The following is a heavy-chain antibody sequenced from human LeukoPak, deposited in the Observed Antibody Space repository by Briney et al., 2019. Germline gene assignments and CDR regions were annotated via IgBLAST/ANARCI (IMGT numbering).Heavy chain of an antibody. D-gene: IGHD3-3*01. V-gene: IGHV4-34*01. CDR2: INHSGST. CDR3: ARGFGVVKGSFDY. Sequence: KPSETLSLTCAVYGGSFSGYYWSWTRQPPGKGLEWIGEINHSGSTNYNPSLKSRVTISVDTSKNQFSLKLSSVNAADTAVYYCARGFGVVKGSFDYWGQGTLVTVSS. CDR1: GGSFSGYY. J-gene: IGHJ4*02.